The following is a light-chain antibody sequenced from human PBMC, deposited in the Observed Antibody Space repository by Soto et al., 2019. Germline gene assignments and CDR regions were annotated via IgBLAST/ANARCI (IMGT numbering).Light chain of an antibody. V-gene: IGKV3-20*01. CDR2: GAS. CDR1: QSVSSSY. CDR3: QQYGSPPTT. Sequence: EIVLTQSPGTLSLSPGERATLSCRASQSVSSSYLAWYQQKPGQAPRLLIYGASGRAAGIPDRFSGRGSGTDFTLTISRLEPEDFAVYYCQQYGSPPTTFGQGTRLEIK. J-gene: IGKJ5*01.